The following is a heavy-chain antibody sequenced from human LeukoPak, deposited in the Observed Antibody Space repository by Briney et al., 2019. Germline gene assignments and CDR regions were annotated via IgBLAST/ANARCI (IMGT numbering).Heavy chain of an antibody. Sequence: SETLSLTCTVSGGSISSSSYYWGWIRQPPGEGLEWIGSIYYSGSTYYNPSLKSRVTISVDTTKNQFSLKLSSVTAADTAVYYCARQNRITIFGVVIKDWFDPWGQGTLVTVSS. D-gene: IGHD3-3*01. CDR2: IYYSGST. V-gene: IGHV4-39*01. CDR3: ARQNRITIFGVVIKDWFDP. CDR1: GGSISSSSYY. J-gene: IGHJ5*02.